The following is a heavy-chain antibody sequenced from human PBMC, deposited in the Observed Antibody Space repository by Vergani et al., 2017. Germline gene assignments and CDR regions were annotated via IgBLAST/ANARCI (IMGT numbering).Heavy chain of an antibody. J-gene: IGHJ3*01. Sequence: EVQMVESGGGLVKPGGSLRLSCVASGFTFSHYSMNWVRQAPGKGLEWVAGISWNSGAVYYADSVRGRFTISRDNAKNSLFLEMNSLRFEDTAVYFCTKGSVYYHDSAGHGYDPYTGFDLWGQGTLVTVSS. CDR3: TKGSVYYHDSAGHGYDPYTGFDL. V-gene: IGHV3-21*04. D-gene: IGHD5-12*01. CDR2: ISWNSGAV. CDR1: GFTFSHYS.